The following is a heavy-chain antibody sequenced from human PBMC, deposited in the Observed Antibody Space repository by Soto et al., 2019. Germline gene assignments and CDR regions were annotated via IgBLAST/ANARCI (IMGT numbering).Heavy chain of an antibody. CDR1: GFGFTFSTSA. J-gene: IGHJ4*02. CDR2: FRESGGTT. V-gene: IGHV3-23*01. Sequence: GGSLRLSCAASGFGFTFSTSAMSWVRQAPGKGLEWVSTFRESGGTTHYANSVKGRFTISRDNAKNSLYLQMNSLRAEDTAVYYCTVPCSGGSCHIDYWGQGTQVTVSS. CDR3: TVPCSGGSCHIDY. D-gene: IGHD2-15*01.